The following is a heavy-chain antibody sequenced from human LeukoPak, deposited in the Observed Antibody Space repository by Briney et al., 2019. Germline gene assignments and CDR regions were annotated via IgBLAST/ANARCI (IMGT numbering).Heavy chain of an antibody. D-gene: IGHD2-2*01. CDR1: GFTFSDYY. V-gene: IGHV3-11*04. CDR3: ARGVRRYCSSTSCYPFGY. J-gene: IGHJ4*02. CDR2: ISSSGSTI. Sequence: GGSLRLSCAASGFTFSDYYMSWIRQASGKGLEWVSYISSSGSTIYYADSVKGRFTISRDNAKNSLYLQMNSLRAEDTAVYYCARGVRRYCSSTSCYPFGYWGQGTLVTVSS.